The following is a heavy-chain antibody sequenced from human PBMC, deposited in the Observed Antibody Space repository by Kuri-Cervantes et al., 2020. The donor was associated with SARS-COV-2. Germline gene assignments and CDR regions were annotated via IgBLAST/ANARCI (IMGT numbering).Heavy chain of an antibody. CDR2: ISAYNGNT. D-gene: IGHD3-10*01. Sequence: ASVKVSCKASGYTFTSYGISWVRQAPGQGLEWMGWISAYNGNTNYAQKLQGRVTMTTDTSKSTANMELRSLRSDDTAVYYWAREKTGEADYWGQGTLVTVSS. CDR3: AREKTGEADY. CDR1: GYTFTSYG. V-gene: IGHV1-18*01. J-gene: IGHJ4*02.